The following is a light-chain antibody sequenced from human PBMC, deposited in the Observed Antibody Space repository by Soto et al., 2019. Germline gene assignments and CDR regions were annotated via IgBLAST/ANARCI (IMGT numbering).Light chain of an antibody. CDR1: QIVSSN. V-gene: IGKV3-15*01. Sequence: EIVMTQSPATLSVSPGERATLSCRTSQIVSSNFAWYQQKPGQAPRLLIYGASTRATGIPARFSGSGSGTEFTLTISSLQSADFAVYYCQQYNNWPPGITFGQGTRLEI. CDR2: GAS. J-gene: IGKJ5*01. CDR3: QQYNNWPPGIT.